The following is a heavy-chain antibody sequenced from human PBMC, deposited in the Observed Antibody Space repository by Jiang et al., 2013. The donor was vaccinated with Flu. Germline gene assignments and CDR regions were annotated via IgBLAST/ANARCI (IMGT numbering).Heavy chain of an antibody. CDR2: IYYSGST. D-gene: IGHD1-26*01. V-gene: IGHV4-39*01. J-gene: IGHJ4*02. CDR1: GGSISSSSYY. Sequence: LLKPSETLSLTCTVSGGSISSSSYYWGWIRQPPGKGLEWIGSIYYSGSTYYNPSLKSRVTISVDTSKNQFSLKLSSVTAADTAVYYCARQGGSSDYWGQGTLVTVSS. CDR3: ARQGGSSDY.